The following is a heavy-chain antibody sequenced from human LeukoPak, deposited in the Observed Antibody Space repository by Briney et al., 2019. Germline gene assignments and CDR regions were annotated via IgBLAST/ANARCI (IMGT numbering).Heavy chain of an antibody. D-gene: IGHD5-18*01. CDR3: ARGIQLWHRTYYYYHYYMDV. J-gene: IGHJ6*03. CDR2: TYYRSKWYN. V-gene: IGHV6-1*01. CDR1: GDSVSSNSAA. Sequence: SQTLSLTCAISGDSVSSNSAAWNWIRQSPSRGLEWLGRTYYRSKWYNDYAVSVKSRITINPDTSKNQFSLQLNSVTPEDTAVYYCARGIQLWHRTYYYYHYYMDVWGKGTTVTVSS.